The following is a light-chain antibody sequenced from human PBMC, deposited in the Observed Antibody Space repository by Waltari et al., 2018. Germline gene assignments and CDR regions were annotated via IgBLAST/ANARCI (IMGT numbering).Light chain of an antibody. CDR3: QQSYSTPPT. CDR1: QSLLHSSNGYNY. CDR2: LGS. V-gene: IGKV2-28*01. J-gene: IGKJ2*01. Sequence: DIVMTQSPLSLSVSPGEPASISCRSSQSLLHSSNGYNYLNWFLQKPGQSPQLLIYLGSFRASGVPSRFSGSGSGTDFTLTISSLQPEDFATYYCQQSYSTPPTFGQGTKLEIK.